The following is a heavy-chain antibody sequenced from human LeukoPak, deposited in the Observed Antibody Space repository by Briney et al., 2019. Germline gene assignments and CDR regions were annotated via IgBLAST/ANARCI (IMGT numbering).Heavy chain of an antibody. CDR3: ARDQLVMITFGGVIEQRYYGMDV. D-gene: IGHD3-16*02. J-gene: IGHJ6*02. Sequence: SETLSLTCAVYGGSFSGYYWSWISQPPGKGLEWIGEINHSGSTNYNPSLKSRVTISVDTSKNQFSLQLSSVTAADTAVYYCARDQLVMITFGGVIEQRYYGMDVWGQGTTVTVSS. V-gene: IGHV4-34*01. CDR2: INHSGST. CDR1: GGSFSGYY.